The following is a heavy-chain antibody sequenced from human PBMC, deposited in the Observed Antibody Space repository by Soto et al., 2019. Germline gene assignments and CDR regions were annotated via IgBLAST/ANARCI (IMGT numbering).Heavy chain of an antibody. V-gene: IGHV1-3*01. Sequence: GASVKPPCKASGYTFTNSAMHWVSQAPGQKLEWMGWINAGDGNTKYSQKFQGRVTITRDTSASTAYMELSSLRSEDTAVYYCARVGIQVAGNYYYYVMDVWGQGTTVTVSS. CDR2: INAGDGNT. CDR1: GYTFTNSA. D-gene: IGHD6-19*01. J-gene: IGHJ6*02. CDR3: ARVGIQVAGNYYYYVMDV.